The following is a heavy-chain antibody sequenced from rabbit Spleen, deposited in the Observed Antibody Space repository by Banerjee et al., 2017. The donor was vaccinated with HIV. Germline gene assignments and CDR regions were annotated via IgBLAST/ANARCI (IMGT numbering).Heavy chain of an antibody. Sequence: QEQLMESGGGLVQPGGSLKLSCKASGFDFSRTGVSWVRQAPGKGLEWIACINTYTGRPVYASWTKGPFTISKAASTTVTLRMTRLTAADTATYFCARDLAGVIGWNFNLWGQGTLVTVS. D-gene: IGHD4-1*01. CDR1: GFDFSRTG. V-gene: IGHV1S45*01. CDR3: ARDLAGVIGWNFNL. CDR2: INTYTGRP. J-gene: IGHJ4*01.